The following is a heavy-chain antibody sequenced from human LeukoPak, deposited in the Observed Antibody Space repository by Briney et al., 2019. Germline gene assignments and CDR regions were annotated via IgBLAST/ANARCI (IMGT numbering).Heavy chain of an antibody. CDR3: AREFFSYSSSWYYDY. CDR2: INHSGST. D-gene: IGHD6-13*01. Sequence: SETLSLTCAVYGGSFSGYYWSWIRQPPGKGLEWIGEINHSGSTNYNPSLKSRVTISVDTSKNQFSLKLSSVTAADTAVYYCAREFFSYSSSWYYDYWGQGTLVTVSS. V-gene: IGHV4-34*01. J-gene: IGHJ4*02. CDR1: GGSFSGYY.